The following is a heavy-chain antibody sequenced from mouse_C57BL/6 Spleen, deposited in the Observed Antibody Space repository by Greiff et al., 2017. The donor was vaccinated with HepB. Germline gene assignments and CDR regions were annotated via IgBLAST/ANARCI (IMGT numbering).Heavy chain of an antibody. Sequence: QVQLKQSGAELARPGASVKLSCKASGYTFTSYGISWVKQRTGQGLEWIGEIYPRSGNTYYNEKFKGKATLTADKSSSTAYMELRSRTSEDSAVYFCARDYGSSYPAWFAYWGQGTLVTVSA. J-gene: IGHJ3*01. CDR3: ARDYGSSYPAWFAY. CDR2: IYPRSGNT. V-gene: IGHV1-81*01. D-gene: IGHD1-1*01. CDR1: GYTFTSYG.